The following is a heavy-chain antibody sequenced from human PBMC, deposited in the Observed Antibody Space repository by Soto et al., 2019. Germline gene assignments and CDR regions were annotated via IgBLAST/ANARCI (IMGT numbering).Heavy chain of an antibody. Sequence: QVQLVQSGTEVRKPGASVKVSCKASGYTFTGFGITWVRQAPGQGLEWMGWISTYNGNTKYAQKFQGRVTMTTGTSTSTAYMELRSLRSDDTAVYYCGRDHRGGNSGGRFDPWGQGTLVTVSS. V-gene: IGHV1-18*01. CDR2: ISTYNGNT. D-gene: IGHD2-21*02. J-gene: IGHJ5*02. CDR1: GYTFTGFG. CDR3: GRDHRGGNSGGRFDP.